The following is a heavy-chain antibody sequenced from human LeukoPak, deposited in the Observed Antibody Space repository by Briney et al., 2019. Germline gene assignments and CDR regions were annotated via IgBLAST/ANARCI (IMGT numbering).Heavy chain of an antibody. CDR2: IYTSGST. CDR3: VREGRAVAGTLISDY. D-gene: IGHD6-19*01. J-gene: IGHJ4*02. V-gene: IGHV4-61*02. Sequence: SETLSLTCTVSGGSISSGSYYWSWIRQPAGKGLEWIGRIYTSGSTNYNPSLKSRVTISVDTSKNQFSLKLSSVTAADTAVYYCVREGRAVAGTLISDYWGQGTLVTVSS. CDR1: GGSISSGSYY.